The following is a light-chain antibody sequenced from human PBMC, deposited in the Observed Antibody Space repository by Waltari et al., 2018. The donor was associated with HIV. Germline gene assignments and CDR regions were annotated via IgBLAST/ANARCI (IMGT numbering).Light chain of an antibody. J-gene: IGKJ1*01. CDR1: QSVSSSY. V-gene: IGKV3-20*01. Sequence: EIVLTQSPGTLSLSPGERATLSCRASQSVSSSYLAWYQQKPGQGPRLLIYGASNRATGIPDRFSGSGSGTDFTLTISRLEPEDFAVYYCQQYGSSPTWTFGQGTKVEIK. CDR3: QQYGSSPTWT. CDR2: GAS.